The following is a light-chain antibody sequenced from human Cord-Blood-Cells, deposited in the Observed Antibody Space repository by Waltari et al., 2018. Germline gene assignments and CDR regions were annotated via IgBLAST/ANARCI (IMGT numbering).Light chain of an antibody. CDR3: QQYYSTPWT. CDR2: WAS. J-gene: IGKJ1*01. CDR1: QSVLYSSNNKNY. V-gene: IGKV4-1*01. Sequence: DIVMTQSPDSLAVSLVERATINCKSSQSVLYSSNNKNYLAWYQQKPGQPPKLLIYWASTRESGVPDRFSGSGSGTDFTLTISSLQAEDVAVDYCQQYYSTPWTFGQGTKVEIK.